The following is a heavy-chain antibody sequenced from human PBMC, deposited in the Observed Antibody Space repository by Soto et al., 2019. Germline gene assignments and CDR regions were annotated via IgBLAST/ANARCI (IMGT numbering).Heavy chain of an antibody. D-gene: IGHD2-15*01. J-gene: IGHJ4*02. Sequence: QVQLVQSGAEVKKPGASVKVSCKASGYTFTGYYMHWVRQAPGQGLEWMGWINPNSGGTNYAQKFQGWVTMTRDTSISTAYMELSRLRSDDTAVYYCARARVVLAATGTFDYWGQGTLVTVSS. CDR3: ARARVVLAATGTFDY. CDR2: INPNSGGT. V-gene: IGHV1-2*04. CDR1: GYTFTGYY.